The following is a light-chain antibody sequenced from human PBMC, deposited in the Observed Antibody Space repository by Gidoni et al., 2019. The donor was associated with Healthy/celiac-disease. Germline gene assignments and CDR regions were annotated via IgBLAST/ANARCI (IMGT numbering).Light chain of an antibody. Sequence: IQVTQSPSTLSASVGDRVTIPCRASQSISSWLAWYQQKPGKAPKLLIYKASSSESGVPSRFSGSGSGTESPLTISRLHADDFATYCCQPYNSYSAFGQGTRVEIK. CDR1: QSISSW. V-gene: IGKV1-5*03. J-gene: IGKJ1*01. CDR2: KAS. CDR3: QPYNSYSA.